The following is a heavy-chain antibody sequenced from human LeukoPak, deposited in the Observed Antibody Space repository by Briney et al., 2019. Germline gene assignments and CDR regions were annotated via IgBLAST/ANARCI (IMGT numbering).Heavy chain of an antibody. D-gene: IGHD3-10*01. CDR3: ARESGYGSGGNWFDP. V-gene: IGHV1-46*01. Sequence: ASVKVSCKASGYTFTSYYMHWVRQAPGQGLEWMGIINPSGGSTSYGQKFQGRVTMTRDTSTSTVYKELSSLRSEDTAVYYCARESGYGSGGNWFDPWGQGTLVTVSS. J-gene: IGHJ5*02. CDR2: INPSGGST. CDR1: GYTFTSYY.